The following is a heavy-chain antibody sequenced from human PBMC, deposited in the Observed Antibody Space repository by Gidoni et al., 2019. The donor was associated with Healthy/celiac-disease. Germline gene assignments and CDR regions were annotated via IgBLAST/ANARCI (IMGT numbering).Heavy chain of an antibody. J-gene: IGHJ4*02. Sequence: VQLVESGGGFVQPGGALGLSCAASGFTFTSYSMNWFRQAPGKGLEWVSYISSSSSTIYYADSVKGRFTISRDNAKNSLYLQMNSLRDEDTAVYYCASGGQSNYWGQGTLVTVSS. V-gene: IGHV3-48*02. CDR1: GFTFTSYS. D-gene: IGHD3-16*01. CDR3: ASGGQSNY. CDR2: ISSSSSTI.